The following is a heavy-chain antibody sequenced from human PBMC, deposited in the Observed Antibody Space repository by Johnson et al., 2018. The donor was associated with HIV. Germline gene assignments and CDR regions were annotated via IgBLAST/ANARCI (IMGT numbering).Heavy chain of an antibody. CDR1: GFTFSNAW. V-gene: IGHV3-15*01. CDR2: IKSNTDGGTT. CDR3: TTDGGDDYVWGSYRSTHDAFDI. Sequence: VQLVESGGGLVKPGGSLRLSCAASGFTFSNAWMSWVRQAPGKGLEWVVRIKSNTDGGTTDYAAPVKGRFTSARADSKHKLYLQMNSLKTADTAVSYCTTDGGDDYVWGSYRSTHDAFDIWGQGTVVTVSS. J-gene: IGHJ3*02. D-gene: IGHD3-16*02.